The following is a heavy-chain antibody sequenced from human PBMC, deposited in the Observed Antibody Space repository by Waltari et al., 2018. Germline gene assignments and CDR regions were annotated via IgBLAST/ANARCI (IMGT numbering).Heavy chain of an antibody. CDR2: IDNGDGSGT. Sequence: EVQLVESGGGLVQPGGSLRFSGEASGVISSTYWMPWARQAPGKGLVWVSRIDNGDGSGTSYADSVKGRFTISRDNAKNTLYLQMNSLRAEDTGVYYCARDHYYSKDVWGTGTTVTVSS. V-gene: IGHV3-74*01. J-gene: IGHJ6*04. CDR3: ARDHYYSKDV. CDR1: GVISSTYW.